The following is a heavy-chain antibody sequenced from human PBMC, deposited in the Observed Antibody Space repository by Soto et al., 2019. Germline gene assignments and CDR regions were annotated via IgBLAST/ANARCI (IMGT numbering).Heavy chain of an antibody. V-gene: IGHV1-8*01. CDR3: AIHPSYTIFGDPSVLDYYYYMDV. J-gene: IGHJ6*03. D-gene: IGHD3-3*01. CDR1: GYTFTSYD. Sequence: ASVKVSCKASGYTFTSYDINWVRQATGQGLEWMGWMNPNSGNTGYAQKFQGRVTMTRNTSISTAYMELSSLRSEDTAVYYCAIHPSYTIFGDPSVLDYYYYMDVWGKGTTVTVSS. CDR2: MNPNSGNT.